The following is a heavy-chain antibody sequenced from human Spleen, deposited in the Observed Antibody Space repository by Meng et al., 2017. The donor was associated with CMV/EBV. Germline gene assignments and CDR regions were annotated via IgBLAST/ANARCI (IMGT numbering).Heavy chain of an antibody. V-gene: IGHV3-74*01. J-gene: IGHJ3*02. Sequence: AASGFTLSSYWMHWVRQAPGKGLVWVSRINSDGSSTSYADSVKGRFTISRDNAKNTLYLQMNSLRAEDTAVYYCARAPSGWLYAFDIWGQGTMVTVSS. CDR1: GFTLSSYW. CDR2: INSDGSST. D-gene: IGHD2-15*01. CDR3: ARAPSGWLYAFDI.